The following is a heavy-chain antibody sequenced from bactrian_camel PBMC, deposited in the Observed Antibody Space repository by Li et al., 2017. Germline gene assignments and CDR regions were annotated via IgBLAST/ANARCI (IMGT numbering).Heavy chain of an antibody. CDR3: VRGGLRPRIVNMFASVEFGW. CDR2: INSGATT. CDR1: GLTFSTYH. V-gene: IGHV3S40*01. J-gene: IGHJ6*01. D-gene: IGHD3*01. Sequence: DVQLVESGGGLVQPGGSLKLSCTTSGLTFSTYHMSWVRQAPGKGLEWVSCINSGATTHYAESLKGRFIASRDAAKNTVHLHMSRLKPEDSGVYYCVRGGLRPRIVNMFASVEFGWWGQGTQVTVS.